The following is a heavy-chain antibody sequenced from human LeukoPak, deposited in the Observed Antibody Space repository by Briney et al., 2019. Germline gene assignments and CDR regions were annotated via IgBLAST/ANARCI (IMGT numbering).Heavy chain of an antibody. Sequence: SGGSLRLSCAASGFTFSSYNMNWVRQAPGKGLEWVSSISSSSDYIYYADSVKGRFTISRDNAKNSLYLQMKSLRAEDTAVYYCARGRTSQNIVTRKTNNWFDPRGQGTLVTVSS. V-gene: IGHV3-21*01. J-gene: IGHJ5*02. CDR2: ISSSSDYI. CDR3: ARGRTSQNIVTRKTNNWFDP. CDR1: GFTFSSYN. D-gene: IGHD2/OR15-2a*01.